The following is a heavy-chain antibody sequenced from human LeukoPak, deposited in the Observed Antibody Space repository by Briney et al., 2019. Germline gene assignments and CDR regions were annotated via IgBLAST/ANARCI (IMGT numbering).Heavy chain of an antibody. CDR1: GYTFTSYD. Sequence: ASVKVSCKASGYTFTSYDIHWVRQATGQGLEWMGRMNPNRGDTNYAQKFQGRVIMTIDTSTSIAYMELRSLKSDDTAVYYCATRVIPTYAFDIWGQGTMLTVSS. J-gene: IGHJ3*02. V-gene: IGHV1-8*01. D-gene: IGHD5/OR15-5a*01. CDR2: MNPNRGDT. CDR3: ATRVIPTYAFDI.